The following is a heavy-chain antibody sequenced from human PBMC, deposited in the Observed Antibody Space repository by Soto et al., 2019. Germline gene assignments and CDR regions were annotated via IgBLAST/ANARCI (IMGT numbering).Heavy chain of an antibody. D-gene: IGHD3-22*01. CDR3: ARDSYDSSGYSTPFDY. Sequence: GGSLRLSCAASRFTFSNYWMSWVRQAPGKGLEWVANIKQDASEKYYVDSVKGRFTISRDNAKNSLYLQMNSLRAEDTAVYYCARDSYDSSGYSTPFDYWGQGTLVTVSS. CDR1: RFTFSNYW. V-gene: IGHV3-7*01. CDR2: IKQDASEK. J-gene: IGHJ4*02.